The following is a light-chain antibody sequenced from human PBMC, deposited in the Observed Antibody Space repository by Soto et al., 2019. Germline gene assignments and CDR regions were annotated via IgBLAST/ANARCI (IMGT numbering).Light chain of an antibody. CDR2: GAS. Sequence: PVALSLSPGERATLSCRASQSVSSNLAWYQQKPGQAPRLLIYGASTRATGIPARFSGSGSGTEFTLTISSLQSEDFEVYYCQQYNNWPPITFGQGTRLEI. CDR3: QQYNNWPPIT. V-gene: IGKV3-15*01. CDR1: QSVSSN. J-gene: IGKJ5*01.